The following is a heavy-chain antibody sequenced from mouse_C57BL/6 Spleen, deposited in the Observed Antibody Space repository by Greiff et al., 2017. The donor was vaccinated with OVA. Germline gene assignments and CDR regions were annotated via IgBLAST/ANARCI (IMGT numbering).Heavy chain of an antibody. CDR2: IHPNSGST. CDR1: GYTFTSYW. Sequence: QVQLQQPGAELVKPGASVKLSCKASGYTFTSYWMHWVKQRPGQGLEWIGMIHPNSGSTNYNEKFKSKATLTVDKSSSTAYMQLSSLTSEDSAVYYCARSSHYYGSSSRWYFDVWGTGTTVTVSS. V-gene: IGHV1-64*01. CDR3: ARSSHYYGSSSRWYFDV. D-gene: IGHD1-1*01. J-gene: IGHJ1*03.